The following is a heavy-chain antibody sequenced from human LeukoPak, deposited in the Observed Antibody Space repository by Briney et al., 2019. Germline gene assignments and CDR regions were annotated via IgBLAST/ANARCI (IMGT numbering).Heavy chain of an antibody. CDR2: IYPRDGST. Sequence: ASVKVSCKTSGYTFTSYYMHWVRQAPGQGLEWMGMIYPRDGSTSYAQKFQGRVTVTRDTSTSTVHMELSGLRSEDTAVYYCARDQEGFDYWGQGTLVTVSS. CDR3: ARDQEGFDY. V-gene: IGHV1-46*01. CDR1: GYTFTSYY. J-gene: IGHJ4*02.